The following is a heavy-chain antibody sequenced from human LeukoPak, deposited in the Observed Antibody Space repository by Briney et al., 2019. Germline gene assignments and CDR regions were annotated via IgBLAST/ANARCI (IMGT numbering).Heavy chain of an antibody. CDR1: GGSISSSSYY. CDR2: IHYSGST. CDR3: ARASTYYYDSSGYYAEVAFDY. J-gene: IGHJ4*02. V-gene: IGHV4-39*07. D-gene: IGHD3-22*01. Sequence: PSETLSLTCTVSGGSISSSSYYWGWIRQPPGKGPEWIGSIHYSGSTNYNPSLKSRVTISVDTSKNQFSLKLSSVTAADTAVYYCARASTYYYDSSGYYAEVAFDYWGQGTLVTVSS.